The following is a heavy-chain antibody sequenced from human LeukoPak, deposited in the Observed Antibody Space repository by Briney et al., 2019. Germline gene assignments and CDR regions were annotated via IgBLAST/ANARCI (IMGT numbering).Heavy chain of an antibody. V-gene: IGHV4-4*07. CDR2: ISSSGST. J-gene: IGHJ3*02. D-gene: IGHD3-22*01. CDR1: GGSISSYY. Sequence: PSETLSLTCTVSGGSISSYYWSWIRQPAGKGLEWIGRISSSGSTNYNPSLKGRVTISVDTSKNQFSLKLSSVTAADTAVYFCARGPYSYDSSGAFDIWGQGTMVTVSS. CDR3: ARGPYSYDSSGAFDI.